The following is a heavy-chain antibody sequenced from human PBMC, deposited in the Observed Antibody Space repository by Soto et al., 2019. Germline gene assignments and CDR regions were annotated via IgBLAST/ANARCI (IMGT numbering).Heavy chain of an antibody. V-gene: IGHV1-3*01. CDR2: INAGYGNT. D-gene: IGHD7-27*01. CDR3: ARDTGDGTFDF. CDR1: GSTFSSCA. Sequence: VSVRGSCKASGSTFSSCARHWVRQAPGQRLEWMGWINAGYGNTKSSQKFQDRVTISRDTSASTAYMELTSLRSEDTAVYYCARDTGDGTFDFWGQGTLVTVSS. J-gene: IGHJ4*02.